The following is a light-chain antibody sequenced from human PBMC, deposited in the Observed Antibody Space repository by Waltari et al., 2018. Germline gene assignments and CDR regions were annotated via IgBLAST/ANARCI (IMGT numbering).Light chain of an antibody. CDR3: SSYTSSSTLV. J-gene: IGLJ1*01. Sequence: QSALTQPAYVSGAPGHSITLSCNGPSREVGGYNYVSWYQQHPGKAPKHMIYEVSNRPSGVSNRFPGPKSGNTASLTISGLQAEDEADYYCSSYTSSSTLVFGTGTKVTVL. CDR2: EVS. CDR1: SREVGGYNY. V-gene: IGLV2-14*01.